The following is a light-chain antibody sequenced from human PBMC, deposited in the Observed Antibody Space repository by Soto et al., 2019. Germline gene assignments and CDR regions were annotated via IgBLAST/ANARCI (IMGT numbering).Light chain of an antibody. J-gene: IGKJ4*01. CDR2: DAS. CDR3: QQDEDLPLT. Sequence: DIQMTQSPSSLSASVGDRVTITCQASQDINKYLNWYQQKPGKAPKLLIFDASSVETGVPSRFSGSGSGTHFTFTISSLEHEDIATYHCQQDEDLPLTFGGGPRVEL. CDR1: QDINKY. V-gene: IGKV1-33*01.